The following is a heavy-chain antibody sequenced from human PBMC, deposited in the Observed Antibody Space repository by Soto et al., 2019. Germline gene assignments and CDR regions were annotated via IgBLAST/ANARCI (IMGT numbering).Heavy chain of an antibody. V-gene: IGHV5-10-1*01. J-gene: IGHJ6*02. CDR1: GYSFTSYW. D-gene: IGHD1-26*01. CDR3: AGTVGATVDYYYGMDV. Sequence: GESLKISCKGSGYSFTSYWISWVRQMPGKGLEWMGRIDPSDSYTNYSPSFQGHVTISADKSISTAYLQWSSLKASDTAMYYCAGTVGATVDYYYGMDVWGQGTTVTVS. CDR2: IDPSDSYT.